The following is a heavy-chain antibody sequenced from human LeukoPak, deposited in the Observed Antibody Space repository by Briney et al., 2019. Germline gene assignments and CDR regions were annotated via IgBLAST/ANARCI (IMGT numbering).Heavy chain of an antibody. Sequence: ASVKVSCKASGYTFTNYDINWVRQATGQGPEWMGWMNPKSGNTGYAQKFQGRVTMTRNTSISTAYMELSSLRSGDTAVYYCARDQDIVVVVAALRQREMGGFDPWGQGTLVTVSS. V-gene: IGHV1-8*01. CDR3: ARDQDIVVVVAALRQREMGGFDP. CDR1: GYTFTNYD. J-gene: IGHJ5*02. D-gene: IGHD2-15*01. CDR2: MNPKSGNT.